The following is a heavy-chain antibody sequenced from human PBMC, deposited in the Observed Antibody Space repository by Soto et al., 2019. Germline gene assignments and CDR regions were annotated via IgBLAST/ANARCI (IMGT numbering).Heavy chain of an antibody. J-gene: IGHJ3*02. V-gene: IGHV1-46*01. CDR1: GYTFTSYY. Sequence: ASVKVSCRASGYTFTSYYMHWVRQAPGQGLEWMGIINPSGGSTSYAQKFQGRVTMTRDTSTSTVYMELSSLRSEDTAVYYCARDLYDRGAFDIWGQGTMVTVSS. CDR3: ARDLYDRGAFDI. CDR2: INPSGGST. D-gene: IGHD3-22*01.